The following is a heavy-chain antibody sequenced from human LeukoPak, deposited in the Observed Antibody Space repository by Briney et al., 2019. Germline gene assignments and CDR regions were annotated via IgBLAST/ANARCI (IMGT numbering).Heavy chain of an antibody. CDR3: ARGRYSGYDAIDYFDY. D-gene: IGHD5-12*01. V-gene: IGHV4-34*01. CDR1: GGSFSGYY. J-gene: IGHJ4*02. Sequence: SETLSLTCAVYGGSFSGYYWSWIRQPPGKGLEWIGEINHSGSTNYNPSLKSRVTISVDTSKNQFSLKLSSVTAADTAVYYCARGRYSGYDAIDYFDYWGQGTLVTVSS. CDR2: INHSGST.